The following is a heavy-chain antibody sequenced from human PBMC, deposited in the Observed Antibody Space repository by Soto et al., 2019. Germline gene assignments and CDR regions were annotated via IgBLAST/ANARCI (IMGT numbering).Heavy chain of an antibody. D-gene: IGHD5-18*01. J-gene: IGHJ4*02. CDR2: VSWNSVRI. CDR1: GFTFDDYA. V-gene: IGHV3-9*01. Sequence: PGGSLRLSCAASGFTFDDYAMHWVRQAPGKGLEWVSGVSWNSVRIYYAASVKGRITISRDNARKSLYLQMNSLRTEDTALYYCASSRSLNGYYDYWGQGTLVTVSS. CDR3: ASSRSLNGYYDY.